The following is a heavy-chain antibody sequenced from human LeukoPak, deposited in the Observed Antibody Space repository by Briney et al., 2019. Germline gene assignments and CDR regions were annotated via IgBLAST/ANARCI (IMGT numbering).Heavy chain of an antibody. Sequence: GGSLRLSCAASGFTFSSHGMNWVRQAPGKGLEWVSGISPNGVITYYADSVKGRFTISRDNSKGTVYLQMDSLRVEDTAVYYCARDPYSGNYGAYYYYYMDVWGKGTTVTISS. J-gene: IGHJ6*03. D-gene: IGHD1-26*01. CDR1: GFTFSSHG. V-gene: IGHV3-23*01. CDR2: ISPNGVIT. CDR3: ARDPYSGNYGAYYYYYMDV.